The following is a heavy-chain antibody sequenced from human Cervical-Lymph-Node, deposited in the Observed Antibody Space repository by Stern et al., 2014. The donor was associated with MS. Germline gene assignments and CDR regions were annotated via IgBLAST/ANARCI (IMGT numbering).Heavy chain of an antibody. D-gene: IGHD2-2*01. J-gene: IGHJ4*02. CDR1: GDSISNDNW. CDR3: ARDQRFQLMNS. CDR2: VYHTGSA. V-gene: IGHV4-4*02. Sequence: VQLVESGPGLVRPSGTLSLTCAVSGDSISNDNWWRWVRQPPGKGLGWIGEVYHTGSANYDPSLKSRVTISVDKSKNQFSLRLTSMTAADTAVYYCARDQRFQLMNSWGQGTLVIVSS.